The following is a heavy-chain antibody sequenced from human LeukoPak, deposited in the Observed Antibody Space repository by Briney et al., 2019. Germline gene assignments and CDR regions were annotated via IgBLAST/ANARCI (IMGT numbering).Heavy chain of an antibody. J-gene: IGHJ4*02. CDR2: ISGYNGNT. CDR1: GYTFTSYG. Sequence: ASVKVSCKASGYTFTSYGISWVRQAPGQGLEWMGWISGYNGNTNYAQKLQGRVSMSTDTSTSTAYMDLRSLRSDDTAVYYCTRAPRGDGYGYFDYWGQGTLVTVSS. CDR3: TRAPRGDGYGYFDY. V-gene: IGHV1-18*01. D-gene: IGHD3-22*01.